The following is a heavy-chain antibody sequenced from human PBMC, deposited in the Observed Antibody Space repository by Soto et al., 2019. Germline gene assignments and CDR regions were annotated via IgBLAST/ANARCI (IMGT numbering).Heavy chain of an antibody. Sequence: QVQLQESGPGLVKPSQTLSLTCTVSGDSISSGGYYWTWIRQHPGKGLEWIGYIYYSGSTYHNPSLRGRVTISVDTSKNQFSLKLSSVTVADTAVYYCARAGTEMKVVTHFDYWGQGTLVTVSS. V-gene: IGHV4-31*03. CDR2: IYYSGST. D-gene: IGHD2-15*01. CDR1: GDSISSGGYY. CDR3: ARAGTEMKVVTHFDY. J-gene: IGHJ4*02.